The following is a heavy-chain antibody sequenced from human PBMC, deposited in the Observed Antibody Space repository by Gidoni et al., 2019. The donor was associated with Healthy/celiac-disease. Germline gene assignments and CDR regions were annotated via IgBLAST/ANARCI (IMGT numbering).Heavy chain of an antibody. CDR1: GLPFISYA. CDR3: ARDGVIAVAPLYYFDY. D-gene: IGHD6-19*01. J-gene: IGHJ4*02. Sequence: QVQLVESGGGVVKPGRARRLSCAASGLPFISYAMHWLRQAPGKGLEWVAVIAYDGSNQHYADSVKGRFTISRDNSKNTLYLQMTSLRAEDTAVYYCARDGVIAVAPLYYFDYWGQGTLVTVSS. CDR2: IAYDGSNQ. V-gene: IGHV3-30-3*01.